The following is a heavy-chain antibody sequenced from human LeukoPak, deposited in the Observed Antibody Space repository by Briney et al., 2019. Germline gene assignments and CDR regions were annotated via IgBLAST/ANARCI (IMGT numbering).Heavy chain of an antibody. CDR1: GFTFGDYG. D-gene: IGHD4-17*01. Sequence: GGSLRLSCAASGFTFGDYGMGWVRQAPGKGLEWVSGSNWNGDSTGYADSVKGRFTISRDNAKKSLYLQMNSLRAEDTALYYCARAQTYGDYRLLLDYWGQGTLVTVSS. CDR3: ARAQTYGDYRLLLDY. J-gene: IGHJ4*02. CDR2: SNWNGDST. V-gene: IGHV3-20*04.